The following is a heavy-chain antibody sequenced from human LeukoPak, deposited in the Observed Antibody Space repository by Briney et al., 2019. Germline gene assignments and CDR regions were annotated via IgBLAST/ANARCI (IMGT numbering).Heavy chain of an antibody. CDR3: AREGRDGFRIIDY. CDR1: GYSFTNYW. V-gene: IGHV5-51*01. CDR2: IYPDDSDI. D-gene: IGHD5-24*01. Sequence: PGESLKISCKGSGYSFTNYWIGWVRQMPGKGLEWMGIIYPDDSDIRYSPSFQGQVTISADKSISTAYLQWSSLKASDTAMYYCAREGRDGFRIIDYWGQGTLVTVSS. J-gene: IGHJ4*02.